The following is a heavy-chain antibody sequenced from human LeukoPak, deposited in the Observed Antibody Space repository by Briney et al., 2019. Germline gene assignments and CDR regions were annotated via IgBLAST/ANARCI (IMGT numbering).Heavy chain of an antibody. CDR1: GFTFSSYS. CDR2: ISSSSSTI. D-gene: IGHD5-24*01. J-gene: IGHJ4*02. Sequence: GGSLRLSCAASGFTFSSYSMNWVRQAPGKGLEWVSYISSSSSTIYYADSVKGRFTISRDNAKNSLYLQMNSLRAEDTAVYYCAKPVRDGYNWEDDYWGQGTLVTVSS. CDR3: AKPVRDGYNWEDDY. V-gene: IGHV3-48*01.